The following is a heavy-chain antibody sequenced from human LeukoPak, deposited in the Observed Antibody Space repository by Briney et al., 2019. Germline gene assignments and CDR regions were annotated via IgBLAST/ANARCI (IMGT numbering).Heavy chain of an antibody. Sequence: SETLSLTCTVSGGSISSYYWSWIRQPPGKGLEWIGYIYYSGSTNYNPSLKSRVTISVDTSKNQFSLKLSSVIAADTAVYYCARAPNGYGDYWGQGTLVTVSS. CDR2: IYYSGST. D-gene: IGHD5-12*01. CDR1: GGSISSYY. J-gene: IGHJ4*02. CDR3: ARAPNGYGDY. V-gene: IGHV4-59*08.